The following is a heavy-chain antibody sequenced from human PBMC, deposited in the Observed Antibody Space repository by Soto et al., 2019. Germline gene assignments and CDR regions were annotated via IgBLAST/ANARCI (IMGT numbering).Heavy chain of an antibody. J-gene: IGHJ4*02. V-gene: IGHV1-18*01. CDR1: GYTFTSYG. CDR2: ISTYNGNT. Sequence: QVQLLQSGAEVKKPGASVKVSCKASGYTFTSYGISWMRPAPGQGLEWMGWISTYNGNTKYAQKLQGRVTMTTDTSTSTAYIELRSLRSDDTAVFYWAREMVRGVGSDYWGQGTLVTVSA. D-gene: IGHD3-10*01. CDR3: AREMVRGVGSDY.